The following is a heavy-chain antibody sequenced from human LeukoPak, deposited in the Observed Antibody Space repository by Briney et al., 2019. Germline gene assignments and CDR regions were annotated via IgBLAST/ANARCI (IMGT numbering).Heavy chain of an antibody. CDR2: IKQDGSEK. V-gene: IGHV3-7*01. J-gene: IGHJ4*02. D-gene: IGHD3-10*01. Sequence: GGSLRLSCEASGFTFSSYWMSWVRQAPGKGLEWVANIKQDGSEKYYVDSVKGRLTISRDNAKNSLYLQMNSLRAEDTAVYYCATSGSYDYWGQGTLVTVSS. CDR1: GFTFSSYW. CDR3: ATSGSYDY.